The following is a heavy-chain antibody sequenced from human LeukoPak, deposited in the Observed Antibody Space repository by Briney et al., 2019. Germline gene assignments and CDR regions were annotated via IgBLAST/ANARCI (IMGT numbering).Heavy chain of an antibody. D-gene: IGHD6-19*01. CDR1: GFTFSSYW. CDR2: INTDGSST. Sequence: GGSLRLSCAASGFTFSSYWMHWVRQAPGKGLVWVSRINTDGSSTSYADSMKGRFTISRDNAKNTLYLQMNSLRAEDTAVYYCARDRLVRYFDYWGQGTLVTVSS. CDR3: ARDRLVRYFDY. V-gene: IGHV3-74*01. J-gene: IGHJ4*02.